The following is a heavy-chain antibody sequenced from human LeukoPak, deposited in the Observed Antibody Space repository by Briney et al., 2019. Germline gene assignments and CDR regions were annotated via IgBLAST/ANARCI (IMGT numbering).Heavy chain of an antibody. J-gene: IGHJ6*02. CDR1: RFTFSSYG. CDR2: IWYDGSNR. Sequence: QSGGSVRLSCGASRFTFSSYGMHWVRQAPGKGLEWVAVIWYDGSNRYYTDSVKGRFTISRDNSKNTLYLQMNSLRAEDTAIYYCAREDISNGYFYYYGMDLWGQGTTVTVSS. CDR3: AREDISNGYFYYYGMDL. V-gene: IGHV3-33*01. D-gene: IGHD3-9*01.